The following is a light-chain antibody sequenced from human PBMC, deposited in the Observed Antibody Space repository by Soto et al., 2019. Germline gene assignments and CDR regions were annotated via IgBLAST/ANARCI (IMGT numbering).Light chain of an antibody. V-gene: IGKV3-20*01. Sequence: EIVLTQSPGTLSLSSGERATLSCRASQSVDNKYLAWYQQKPGQAPRLLIFGASNRAAGIPDRVSGSGSGTDFTLTISRLESEDFEVYYCQQYGSSPPMYTFGQGTKLEIK. CDR1: QSVDNKY. CDR2: GAS. J-gene: IGKJ2*01. CDR3: QQYGSSPPMYT.